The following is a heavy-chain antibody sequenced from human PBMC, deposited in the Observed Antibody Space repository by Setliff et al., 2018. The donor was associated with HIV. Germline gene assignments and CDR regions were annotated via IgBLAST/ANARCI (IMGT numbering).Heavy chain of an antibody. J-gene: IGHJ4*02. CDR3: ARGRRSSGWYVYH. Sequence: SETLSLTCTVSNDSINYQYWAWIRQPPGKGLEWIGSIYYSGNTNYNPPLKSRVTISVDPSKNQFSLKLSSVTAADTAVYYCARGRRSSGWYVYHWGQGTLVTVSS. D-gene: IGHD6-19*01. CDR2: IYYSGNT. CDR1: NDSINYQY. V-gene: IGHV4-59*08.